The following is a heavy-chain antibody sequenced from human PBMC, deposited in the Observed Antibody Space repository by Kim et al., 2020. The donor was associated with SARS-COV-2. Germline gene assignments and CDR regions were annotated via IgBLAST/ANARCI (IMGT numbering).Heavy chain of an antibody. CDR2: ISFDGTNK. V-gene: IGHV3-30*18. J-gene: IGHJ6*02. Sequence: GGSLRLSCAASGFTFSNHGMHWVRQVPGKVLEWVAVISFDGTNKYYGDSVKGRFTISRDNSKNTLHLQMNSLRGEDTAVYYCAKDDAAQTWTYYYGMDVWGQGTTVTVSS. CDR3: AKDDAAQTWTYYYGMDV. CDR1: GFTFSNHG. D-gene: IGHD6-13*01.